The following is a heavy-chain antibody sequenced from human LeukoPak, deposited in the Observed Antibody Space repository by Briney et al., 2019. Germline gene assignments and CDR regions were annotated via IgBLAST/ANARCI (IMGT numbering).Heavy chain of an antibody. CDR2: IYYSGST. V-gene: IGHV4-59*01. Sequence: SETLSLTCTVSGGSISSYYWSWIRQPPGKGLEWIGYIYYSGSTNYNPSLKSRVTLSVDTSKNQFSLKLSSVTAADTAVYYCTRGSIAYYMDVWGKGTTVTISS. D-gene: IGHD3-22*01. CDR1: GGSISSYY. CDR3: TRGSIAYYMDV. J-gene: IGHJ6*03.